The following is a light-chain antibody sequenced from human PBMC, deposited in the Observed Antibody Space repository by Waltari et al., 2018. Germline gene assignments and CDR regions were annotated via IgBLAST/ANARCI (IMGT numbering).Light chain of an antibody. V-gene: IGLV1-40*01. CDR3: QSFDSSLDGYV. CDR1: SSHTGSYYH. J-gene: IGLJ1*01. Sequence: QSVLTQPPSVSGAPGQRVTISCTGSSSHTGSYYHVHCYQHLPGTAPKVLIYANNNRPSGVPDRFSGSKSGASASLAITGLQAEDEADYYCQSFDSSLDGYVFGTGTKVTVL. CDR2: ANN.